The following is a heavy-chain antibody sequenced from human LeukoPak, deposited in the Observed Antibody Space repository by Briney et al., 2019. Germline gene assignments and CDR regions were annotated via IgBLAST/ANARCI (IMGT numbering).Heavy chain of an antibody. CDR3: ARDPLADRYSSGWVP. Sequence: GASVKVSCKASGGTFSSYAISWVRQAPGQGLEWMGRIIPILGIANYAQKFQGRVTITADKSTSTAYMELSSLRSEDTAVYYCARDPLADRYSSGWVPWRQGTLVAVSS. V-gene: IGHV1-69*04. J-gene: IGHJ5*02. CDR1: GGTFSSYA. D-gene: IGHD6-19*01. CDR2: IIPILGIA.